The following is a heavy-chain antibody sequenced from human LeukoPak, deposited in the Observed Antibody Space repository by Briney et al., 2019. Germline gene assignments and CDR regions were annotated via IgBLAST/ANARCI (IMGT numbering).Heavy chain of an antibody. J-gene: IGHJ6*03. CDR3: ARDQGITMVRGVKPYYYYYMDV. D-gene: IGHD3-10*01. CDR2: ISSSSSYI. CDR1: GFTFSSYS. Sequence: PGGSLRLSCAASGFTFSSYSMNWVRQAPGKGLGWVSSISSSSSYIYYADSVKGRFTISRDNAKNSLYLQMNSLRAEDTAVYYCARDQGITMVRGVKPYYYYYMDVWGKGTTVTVSS. V-gene: IGHV3-21*01.